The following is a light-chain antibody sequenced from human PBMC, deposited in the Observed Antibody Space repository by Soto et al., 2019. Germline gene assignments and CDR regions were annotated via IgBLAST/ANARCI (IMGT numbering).Light chain of an antibody. CDR2: ATS. V-gene: IGKV3-20*01. CDR3: QQYNYSPYT. J-gene: IGKJ2*01. CDR1: QSVSSSY. Sequence: EIVVTQSPVTLSLSPGERATLSCGASQSVSSSYLAWYQQKPGQAPRLLIYATSSRATGTPDRFSGSGSGTDFTLTISRLEPEDFAVYYCQQYNYSPYTFGQGTKVDIK.